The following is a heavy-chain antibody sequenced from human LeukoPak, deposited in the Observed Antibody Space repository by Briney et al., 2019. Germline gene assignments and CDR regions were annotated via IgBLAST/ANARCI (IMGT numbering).Heavy chain of an antibody. D-gene: IGHD6-19*01. CDR2: IYTTGST. V-gene: IGHV4-4*07. J-gene: IGHJ4*02. Sequence: SETLSLTCTISGGSISSYYWSWIRQPAGKGLEWIGRIYTTGSTNYNPSLKSRVTMSADTFKNQFSLKLSSVTAADTAVYYCARDLNVAVAGPIFDSWGQGTLVTVSS. CDR3: ARDLNVAVAGPIFDS. CDR1: GGSISSYY.